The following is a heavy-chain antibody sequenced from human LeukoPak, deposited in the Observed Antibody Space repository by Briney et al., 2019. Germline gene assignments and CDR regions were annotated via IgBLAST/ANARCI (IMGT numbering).Heavy chain of an antibody. Sequence: PSETLSLTCAVYGGSFSGYYWSWLRQPPGKGLEWIGEINHSGSTNYNPSLKSRVTISVDTSKNQFSLKLSSVTAADTAVYYCARGRYYYDSSGYYPNFDYWGQGTLVTVSS. CDR1: GGSFSGYY. V-gene: IGHV4-34*01. J-gene: IGHJ4*02. CDR3: ARGRYYYDSSGYYPNFDY. CDR2: INHSGST. D-gene: IGHD3-22*01.